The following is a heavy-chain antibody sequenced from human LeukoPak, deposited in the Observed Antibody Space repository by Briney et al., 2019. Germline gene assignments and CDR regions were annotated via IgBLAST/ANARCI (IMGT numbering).Heavy chain of an antibody. D-gene: IGHD6-13*01. CDR1: GFNFSTYP. CDR3: ARDGPEAAAGSYFDY. J-gene: IGHJ4*02. V-gene: IGHV3-30*04. Sequence: GGSLSLSCALSGFNFSTYPMHWVRQAPGKGLEWVALLSYDGSYQYYADSVKGRFTISRDISKNTLYLQMNSLRPEDTAVYYCARDGPEAAAGSYFDYWGQGTLVTVSS. CDR2: LSYDGSYQ.